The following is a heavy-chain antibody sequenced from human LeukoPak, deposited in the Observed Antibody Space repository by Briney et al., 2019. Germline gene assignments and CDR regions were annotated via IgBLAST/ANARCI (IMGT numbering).Heavy chain of an antibody. J-gene: IGHJ3*02. V-gene: IGHV1-2*02. CDR2: INPNSGGT. CDR3: ARARGLDAFDI. CDR1: GYTFTGYY. Sequence: GASVKVTCKAFGYTFTGYYMHWVRQAPGQGLEWMGWINPNSGGTNYAQKFQGRVTMTRDTSISTAYMELSRLRSDDRAVFYCARARGLDAFDIWGQGTMVTVSS.